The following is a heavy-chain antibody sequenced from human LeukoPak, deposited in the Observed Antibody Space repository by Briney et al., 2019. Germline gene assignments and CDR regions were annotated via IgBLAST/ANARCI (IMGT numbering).Heavy chain of an antibody. J-gene: IGHJ4*02. V-gene: IGHV5-51*01. Sequence: GESLKISCKGSGYSFTSYWSGWVRQMPGKGLEWMGIIYPGDSDTRYSPSFQGQVTISADKSITTAFLQWSSLKASDTAMYFCARVLRDCGSTSCYGTYYFDYWGQGTLVTVSS. CDR1: GYSFTSYW. CDR3: ARVLRDCGSTSCYGTYYFDY. CDR2: IYPGDSDT. D-gene: IGHD2-2*01.